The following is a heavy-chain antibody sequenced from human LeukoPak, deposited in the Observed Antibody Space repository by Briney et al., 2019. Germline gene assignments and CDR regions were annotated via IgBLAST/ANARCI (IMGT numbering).Heavy chain of an antibody. D-gene: IGHD3-3*01. Sequence: KPSETLSLTCAVYGGSFSGYYWSWIRQPPGKGLEWIGEINHSGSTNYNPSLKSRVTISVDTSKNQFSLKLSSVTAADTAVYYCARGTIVVVPAATYYDFWGGYSWFDPWGQGTLVTVSS. J-gene: IGHJ5*02. CDR3: ARGTIVVVPAATYYDFWGGYSWFDP. V-gene: IGHV4-34*01. CDR1: GGSFSGYY. CDR2: INHSGST.